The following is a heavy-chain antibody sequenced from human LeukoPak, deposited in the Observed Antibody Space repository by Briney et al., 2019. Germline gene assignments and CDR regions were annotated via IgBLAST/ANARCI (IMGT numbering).Heavy chain of an antibody. J-gene: IGHJ4*02. CDR2: ISSSSSYI. V-gene: IGHV3-21*01. D-gene: IGHD2-8*01. Sequence: GGSLRLSCAASGFTFSSYSMNWVRQAPGKGLEWVSSISSSSSYIYYADSVKGRSTISRDNAKNSLYLQMNSLRAEDTAVYYCARVPDCTNGVCYPLDYWGQGTLVTVSS. CDR1: GFTFSSYS. CDR3: ARVPDCTNGVCYPLDY.